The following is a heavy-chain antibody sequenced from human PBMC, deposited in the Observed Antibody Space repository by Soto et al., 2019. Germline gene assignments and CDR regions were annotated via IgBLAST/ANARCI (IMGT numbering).Heavy chain of an antibody. V-gene: IGHV3-23*01. J-gene: IGHJ4*02. CDR2: ISGSGGST. D-gene: IGHD2-15*01. CDR3: ASSGPIVVVVAATEPGGNDY. Sequence: GGSLRLSCAASGFTFSSYAMSWVRQAPGKGLEWVSAISGSGGSTYYADSMKGRFTISRDNSKNTLYLQMNSLRAEDTAVYYCASSGPIVVVVAATEPGGNDYWGQGTLVTVSS. CDR1: GFTFSSYA.